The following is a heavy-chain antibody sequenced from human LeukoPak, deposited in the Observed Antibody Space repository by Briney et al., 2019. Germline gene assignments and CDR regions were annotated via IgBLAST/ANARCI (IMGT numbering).Heavy chain of an antibody. D-gene: IGHD2/OR15-2a*01. Sequence: ASVKVSCKASGYTFTSYGISWVRQAPGQGLEWMGWISAYNGNTNYAQKLQGRDTMTTDTSTSTAYMELRSLRSDDTAVYYCARDLRAELSHLSESDYWGQGTLVTVSS. CDR3: ARDLRAELSHLSESDY. V-gene: IGHV1-18*01. CDR2: ISAYNGNT. CDR1: GYTFTSYG. J-gene: IGHJ4*02.